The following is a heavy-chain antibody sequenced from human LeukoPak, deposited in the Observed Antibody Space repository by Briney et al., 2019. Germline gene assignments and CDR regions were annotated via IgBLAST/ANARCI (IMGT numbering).Heavy chain of an antibody. CDR2: ITSGSSYI. D-gene: IGHD3-10*01. V-gene: IGHV3-21*04. CDR3: AKGGHSGSYSTLDY. J-gene: IGHJ4*02. CDR1: GFTFSSYN. Sequence: GGSLRLSCAASGFTFSSYNMNWVRQAPGKGLEWVSSITSGSSYIYYADSVKGRFTISRDNAKNSLYLQMNSLRAEDMALYYCAKGGHSGSYSTLDYWGQGTLVTVSS.